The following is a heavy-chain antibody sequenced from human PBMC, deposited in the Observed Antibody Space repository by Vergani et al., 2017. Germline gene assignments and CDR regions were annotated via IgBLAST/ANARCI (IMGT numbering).Heavy chain of an antibody. CDR2: INPNSGGT. CDR1: GYTFTGYY. V-gene: IGHV1-2*02. CDR3: ARGGDYSNWWYYYYGMDV. Sequence: QVQLVQSGAEVKKPGASVKVSCKASGYTFTGYYMHWVRQAPGQGLEWWGGINPNSGGTNYAQQFQGRVTMTRDTSISTAYMALSRLRSDDTAVYYCARGGDYSNWWYYYYGMDVWGQGTTVTVSS. D-gene: IGHD4-11*01. J-gene: IGHJ6*02.